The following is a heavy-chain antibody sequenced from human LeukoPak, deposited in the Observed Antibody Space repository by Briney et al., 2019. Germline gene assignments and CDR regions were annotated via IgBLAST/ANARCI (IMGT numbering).Heavy chain of an antibody. CDR3: ARVRRAEYCSGGSCYNNWFDP. D-gene: IGHD2-15*01. J-gene: IGHJ5*02. CDR2: INPILGTA. Sequence: GASVKVSXKASGDTFSTYGITWVRQAPGQGLEWMGGINPILGTANYAQKFQGRVTITTDESTSTAYMELSSLRSEDTAVYYCARVRRAEYCSGGSCYNNWFDPWGQGTLVTVSS. CDR1: GDTFSTYG. V-gene: IGHV1-69*05.